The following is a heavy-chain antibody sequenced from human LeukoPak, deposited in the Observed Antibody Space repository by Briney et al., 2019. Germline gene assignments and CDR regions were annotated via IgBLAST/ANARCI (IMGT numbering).Heavy chain of an antibody. Sequence: ASVKVSCKASGYSFTGYYIHWVRQAPGQGLEWMGWINPNSGGTKYAQKFQDWVTMTRDTSINTVYMEVSRLRSDDTAVYYCARDLRQEDSDYFYGMDLWGQGTTVTVSS. D-gene: IGHD5/OR15-5a*01. J-gene: IGHJ6*02. CDR1: GYSFTGYY. CDR3: ARDLRQEDSDYFYGMDL. V-gene: IGHV1-2*04. CDR2: INPNSGGT.